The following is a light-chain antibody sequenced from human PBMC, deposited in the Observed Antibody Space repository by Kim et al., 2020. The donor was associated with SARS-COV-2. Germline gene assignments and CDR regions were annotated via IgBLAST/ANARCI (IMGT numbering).Light chain of an antibody. CDR1: SSDVGGYNY. V-gene: IGLV2-14*03. CDR3: SSYTSSSFYV. CDR2: DVS. Sequence: GQSITISCTGTSSDVGGYNYVSWYQQHPGKAPKLMIYDVSNRPSGVSNRFSGSKSGNTASLTISGLQAEDEAGYYCSSYTSSSFYVFGTGTKVTVL. J-gene: IGLJ1*01.